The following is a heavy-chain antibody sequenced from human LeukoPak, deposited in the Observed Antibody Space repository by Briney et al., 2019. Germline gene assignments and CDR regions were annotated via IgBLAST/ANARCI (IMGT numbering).Heavy chain of an antibody. J-gene: IGHJ4*02. Sequence: PGGSLRLSCAASGFTFSSYAMSWVRQAPGKGLEWVSSISSSSSYIYYADSVKGRFTISRDNAKNSLYLQMNSLRAEDTAVYYCARDSSSYFDYWGQGTLVTVSS. D-gene: IGHD6-13*01. CDR1: GFTFSSYA. V-gene: IGHV3-21*01. CDR3: ARDSSSYFDY. CDR2: ISSSSSYI.